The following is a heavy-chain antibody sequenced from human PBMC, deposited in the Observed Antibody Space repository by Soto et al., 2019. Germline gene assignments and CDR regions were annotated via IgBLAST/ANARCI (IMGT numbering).Heavy chain of an antibody. CDR3: AIVEYRPGNPLGYLVFDV. V-gene: IGHV4-59*01. CDR2: IYDDGGT. D-gene: IGHD3-22*01. J-gene: IGHJ3*01. Sequence: SETMSLTCTVSGDSITTYYWSWIRQPPGKGLEWIGYIYDDGGTSYNPSLRSRVTISADTSKNQFTLRLTSVTAADTALYYCAIVEYRPGNPLGYLVFDVWVPGTTVTVSP. CDR1: GDSITTYY.